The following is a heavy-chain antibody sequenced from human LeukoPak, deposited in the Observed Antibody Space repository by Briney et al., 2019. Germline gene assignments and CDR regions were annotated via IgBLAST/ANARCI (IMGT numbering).Heavy chain of an antibody. CDR2: IKSKTDGGTT. D-gene: IGHD3-3*01. CDR1: GFTVSSNY. Sequence: GGSLRLSCAASGFTVSSNYMNWVRQAPGKGLEWVGRIKSKTDGGTTDYAAPVKGRFTISRDDSKNTLYLQMNSLKTEDTAVYYCTTDPSIPYYDFWSGYGGYAFDIWGRGTMVTVSS. V-gene: IGHV3-15*07. CDR3: TTDPSIPYYDFWSGYGGYAFDI. J-gene: IGHJ3*02.